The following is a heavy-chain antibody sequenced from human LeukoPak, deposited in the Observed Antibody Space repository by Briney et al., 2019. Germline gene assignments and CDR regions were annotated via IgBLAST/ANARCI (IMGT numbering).Heavy chain of an antibody. J-gene: IGHJ3*02. CDR2: IIPISGTA. CDR3: AVGGENIVVVPAAYDAFDI. Sequence: SVKVSCKASGGTFSSYAISWVRQAPGQGLEWMGGIIPISGTANYAQKFQGRVTITTDESTSTAYMELSSLRSEDTAVYYCAVGGENIVVVPAAYDAFDIWGQGTMVTVSS. V-gene: IGHV1-69*05. D-gene: IGHD2-2*01. CDR1: GGTFSSYA.